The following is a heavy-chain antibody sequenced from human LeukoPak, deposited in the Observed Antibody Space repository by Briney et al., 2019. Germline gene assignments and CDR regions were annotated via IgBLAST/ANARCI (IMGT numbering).Heavy chain of an antibody. D-gene: IGHD2-8*01. V-gene: IGHV1-8*01. CDR1: GYTFTSYD. CDR2: TNPKSGNT. CDR3: ARINGLPDY. J-gene: IGHJ4*02. Sequence: ASVKVSCKASGYTFTSYDINWVRQATGQGLEWMGWTNPKSGNTGYAQKFQGKVTMTRDTSISTAYMEVSSLTFEDTAIYYCARINGLPDYWGQGTLVTVSS.